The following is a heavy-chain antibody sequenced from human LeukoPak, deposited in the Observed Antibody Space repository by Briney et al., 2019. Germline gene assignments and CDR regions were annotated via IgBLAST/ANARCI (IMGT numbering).Heavy chain of an antibody. CDR2: IKSKTDGGTT. CDR1: GFTLSNAW. Sequence: PGGSLRLSCAASGFTLSNAWMSWVRQAPGKGLEWVGRIKSKTDGGTTDYAAPVKGRFTISRDDSKNTLYLQMNSLKTEDTAVYYCTTDRVVGAAYYYYYMDVWGKGTTVTVSS. D-gene: IGHD2-15*01. V-gene: IGHV3-15*01. CDR3: TTDRVVGAAYYYYYMDV. J-gene: IGHJ6*03.